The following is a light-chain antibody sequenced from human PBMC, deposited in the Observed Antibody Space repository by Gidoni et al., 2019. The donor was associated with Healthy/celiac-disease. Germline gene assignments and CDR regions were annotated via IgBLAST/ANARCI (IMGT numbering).Light chain of an antibody. V-gene: IGKV1-39*01. J-gene: IGKJ2*01. Sequence: DIQLTQSPSSLSASVGDRVTITCRASQSISIYLNWYQQKPGKAPKLLIYAASSLQGGVPSRFSGSGSGTDFTITISSLQPEDFATYYCQQSYRTPPTYTFGQGTKLEIK. CDR3: QQSYRTPPTYT. CDR1: QSISIY. CDR2: AAS.